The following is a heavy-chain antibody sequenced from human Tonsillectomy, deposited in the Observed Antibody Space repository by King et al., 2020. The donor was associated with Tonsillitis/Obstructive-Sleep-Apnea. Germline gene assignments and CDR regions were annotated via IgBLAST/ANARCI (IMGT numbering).Heavy chain of an antibody. CDR3: ARDGVREWDLPTIRPDY. CDR1: GYTFTSFA. Sequence: VQLVQSGAEVKKPGASVKVSCEASGYTFTSFAIHWVRQAPGQRLEWMGWINTGNGNTKYSQKFQGRVTITRDTSASTAYMELSSLRSEDTAVYYCARDGVREWDLPTIRPDYWGQGTLVTVSS. D-gene: IGHD1-26*01. V-gene: IGHV1-3*04. J-gene: IGHJ4*02. CDR2: INTGNGNT.